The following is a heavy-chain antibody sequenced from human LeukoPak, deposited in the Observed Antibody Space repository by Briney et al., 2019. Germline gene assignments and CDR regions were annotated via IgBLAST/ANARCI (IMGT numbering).Heavy chain of an antibody. D-gene: IGHD3-22*01. CDR1: GFTFGDYA. Sequence: GGSLRLSCTASGFTFGDYAMSWVRQAPGKGLEWVGFIRSKAYGGTTEYAASVKGRFTISRDDSKSIAYLQMNSLKTEDTAMYYCTREGDYYDSSGYYVPFDYWGQGTLVTVSS. CDR2: IRSKAYGGTT. CDR3: TREGDYYDSSGYYVPFDY. J-gene: IGHJ4*02. V-gene: IGHV3-49*04.